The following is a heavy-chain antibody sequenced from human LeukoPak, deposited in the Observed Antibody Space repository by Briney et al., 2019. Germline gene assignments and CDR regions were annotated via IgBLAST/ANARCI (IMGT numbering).Heavy chain of an antibody. V-gene: IGHV4-61*08. J-gene: IGHJ6*02. CDR1: GGSISSGGYY. CDR2: IYYSGST. Sequence: PSQTLSLTCTVSGGSISSGGYYWSWIRQPPGKGLEWIGYIYYSGSTNYNPSLKSRVTISVDTSKNQFSLRLTSVTAADTAVYYCATTKIVATINYYYYDMDVWGQGTTVTVSS. D-gene: IGHD5-12*01. CDR3: ATTKIVATINYYYYDMDV.